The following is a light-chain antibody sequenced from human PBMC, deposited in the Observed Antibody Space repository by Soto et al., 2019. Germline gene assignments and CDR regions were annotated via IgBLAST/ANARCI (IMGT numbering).Light chain of an antibody. V-gene: IGLV1-51*01. CDR1: NSNIGNNY. CDR2: DNN. Sequence: QSVLTQPPSVSAAPGQKVTISCSGSNSNIGNNYVSWYRQLPGTAPKLLIYDNNKRPSGIPARFSGSKSGTSATLGITGLQTGDAADYYCGTWDSSLSAVVFGGGTQLTVL. CDR3: GTWDSSLSAVV. J-gene: IGLJ2*01.